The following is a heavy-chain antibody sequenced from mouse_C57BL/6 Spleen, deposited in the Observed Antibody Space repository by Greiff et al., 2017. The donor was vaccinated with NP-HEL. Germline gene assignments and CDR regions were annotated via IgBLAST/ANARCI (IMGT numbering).Heavy chain of an antibody. CDR2: INPYNGGT. J-gene: IGHJ2*01. Sequence: EVKLQQSGPVLVKPGASVKMSCKASGYTFTDYYMNWVKQSHGKSLEWIGVINPYNGGTSYNQKFKGKATLTVDKSSSTAYMELNSLTSEDSAVYYCARRVLTRDYFDYWGQGTTLTVSS. CDR1: GYTFTDYY. V-gene: IGHV1-19*01. CDR3: ARRVLTRDYFDY. D-gene: IGHD4-1*01.